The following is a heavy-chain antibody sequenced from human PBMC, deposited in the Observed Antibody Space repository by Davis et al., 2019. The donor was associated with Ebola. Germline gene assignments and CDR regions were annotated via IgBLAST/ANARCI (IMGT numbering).Heavy chain of an antibody. CDR1: GGTFSSYA. J-gene: IGHJ4*02. CDR3: ATLIFNYGGLDS. V-gene: IGHV1-69*05. CDR2: IIPIFGTA. D-gene: IGHD4-23*01. Sequence: SVKVSCKASGGTFSSYAISWVRQAPGQGLEWMGGIIPIFGTANYAQKFQGRVTMTTDKSTRTAYMELRGLTSGDTAFYYCATLIFNYGGLDSWGQGTLITVSS.